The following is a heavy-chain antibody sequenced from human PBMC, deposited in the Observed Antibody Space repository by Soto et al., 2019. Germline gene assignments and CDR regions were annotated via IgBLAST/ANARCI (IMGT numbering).Heavy chain of an antibody. CDR2: IYGGGST. CDR3: VRGGWTEWFDP. J-gene: IGHJ5*02. D-gene: IGHD2-15*01. CDR1: GFTIGTNY. Sequence: QSGGSLRLSCSASGFTIGTNYVSWVRQAPGKGLEWVSVIYGGGSTYYAESVRGQLTMSRDNSKNTVSLQMNSLTGADTAVYFCVRGGWTEWFDPWGQGTLVTVSS. V-gene: IGHV3-53*01.